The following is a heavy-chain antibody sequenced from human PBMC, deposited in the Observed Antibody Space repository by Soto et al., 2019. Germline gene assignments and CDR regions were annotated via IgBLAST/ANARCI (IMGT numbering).Heavy chain of an antibody. D-gene: IGHD1-26*01. J-gene: IGHJ4*02. CDR2: IYPGDSDT. Sequence: GESLKISCKGSGYSFTSYWIGWVRQMPGKGLEWMGIIYPGDSDTRYSPSFQGQVTISADKSISTAYLQWSSLKASDTAMYYCARLARLSGSYRKGPVDYWGQGTLVTVSS. V-gene: IGHV5-51*01. CDR1: GYSFTSYW. CDR3: ARLARLSGSYRKGPVDY.